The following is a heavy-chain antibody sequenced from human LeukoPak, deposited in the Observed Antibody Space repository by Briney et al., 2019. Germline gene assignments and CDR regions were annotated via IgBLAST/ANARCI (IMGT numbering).Heavy chain of an antibody. D-gene: IGHD6-19*01. CDR2: IIPIFGTA. CDR1: GGTFSSYT. J-gene: IGHJ4*02. Sequence: ASVKVSCKASGGTFSSYTISWVRQAPGQGLKWMGGIIPIFGTANYAQKFQGRVTITADESTSPAYMELSSLRSEDTAVYYCARDLGIAVAGTREDYWGQGTLVTVSS. V-gene: IGHV1-69*01. CDR3: ARDLGIAVAGTREDY.